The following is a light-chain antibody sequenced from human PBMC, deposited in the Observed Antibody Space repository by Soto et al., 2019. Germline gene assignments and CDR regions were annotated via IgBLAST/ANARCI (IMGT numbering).Light chain of an antibody. Sequence: VMTQSPATLSVSPGERATLSCWASETVATNLAWYQQKPGQAPRLLISGASTRAAGISDRFRGSGSGTEFTLTISSLRSEDYDIYYCQQYFEWPPMTFGQGTKVDIK. J-gene: IGKJ1*01. V-gene: IGKV3-15*01. CDR2: GAS. CDR3: QQYFEWPPMT. CDR1: ETVATN.